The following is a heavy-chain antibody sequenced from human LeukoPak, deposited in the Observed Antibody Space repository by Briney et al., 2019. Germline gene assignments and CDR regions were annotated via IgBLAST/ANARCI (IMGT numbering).Heavy chain of an antibody. CDR1: GFTFTSSA. CDR3: AADSLLLSQFDY. J-gene: IGHJ4*02. V-gene: IGHV1-58*02. Sequence: ASVKVSCKASGFTFTSSAMQWVRQARGQRLEWIGWIVVGSGDTNYAQKFQERVTITRDMSTSTAYMELSSLRSEDTAVYYCAADSLLLSQFDYWGQGTLVTVSS. D-gene: IGHD1-26*01. CDR2: IVVGSGDT.